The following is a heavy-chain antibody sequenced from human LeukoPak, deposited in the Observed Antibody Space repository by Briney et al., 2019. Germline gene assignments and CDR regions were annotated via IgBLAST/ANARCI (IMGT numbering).Heavy chain of an antibody. CDR3: ARSGSGWSYYFAY. J-gene: IGHJ4*02. V-gene: IGHV4-30-4*01. Sequence: PSETLSLTCTVSGGSISSCDYYWTWIRQPPGKGLEWVGYISQSGSTYYNPSLKSRVSISVDTFKNQFSLKLNSVTAADTAVYYCARSGSGWSYYFAYWGQGTLVTVSS. CDR2: ISQSGST. CDR1: GGSISSCDYY. D-gene: IGHD6-19*01.